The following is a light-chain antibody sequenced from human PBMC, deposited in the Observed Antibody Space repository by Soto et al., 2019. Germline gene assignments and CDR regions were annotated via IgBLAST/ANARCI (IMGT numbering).Light chain of an antibody. Sequence: IVMTQSPATLSVSPGETASLSCRASQTAGNFLAWYQQKPGQAPRLLIYYISTRATGIPARFSGSGSGTEFTLTINSLQSEDSAVYYCQQHNQWPMTFGQGTRLEIK. J-gene: IGKJ5*01. V-gene: IGKV3D-15*01. CDR3: QQHNQWPMT. CDR1: QTAGNF. CDR2: YIS.